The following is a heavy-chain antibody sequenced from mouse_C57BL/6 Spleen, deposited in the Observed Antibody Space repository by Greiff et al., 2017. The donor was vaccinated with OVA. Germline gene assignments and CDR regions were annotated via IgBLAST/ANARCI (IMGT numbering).Heavy chain of an antibody. CDR1: GFTFSDYG. Sequence: EVHLVESGGGLVKPGGSLKLSCAASGFTFSDYGMHWVRQAPEKGLEWVAYISSGSSTIYYADTVKGRFTISRDNAKNTLFLQMTSLRSEDTAMYYCARGTVDYYGSSYWYFDVWGTGTTVTVSS. D-gene: IGHD1-1*01. CDR2: ISSGSSTI. CDR3: ARGTVDYYGSSYWYFDV. J-gene: IGHJ1*03. V-gene: IGHV5-17*01.